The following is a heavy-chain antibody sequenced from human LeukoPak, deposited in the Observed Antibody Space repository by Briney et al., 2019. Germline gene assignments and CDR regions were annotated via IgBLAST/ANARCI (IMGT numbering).Heavy chain of an antibody. CDR3: GRGTYYGY. CDR2: INVYNGNT. J-gene: IGHJ4*02. CDR1: VYTFSSYC. Sequence: SVKVSCMASVYTFSSYCISWMRQAPGQGREGMGWINVYNGNTNYAQKLQDRLTMTIDTSTSTAYMELRSLPSDRTALYLWGRGTYYGYWGQGPMVTVSS. D-gene: IGHD1-26*01. V-gene: IGHV1-18*04.